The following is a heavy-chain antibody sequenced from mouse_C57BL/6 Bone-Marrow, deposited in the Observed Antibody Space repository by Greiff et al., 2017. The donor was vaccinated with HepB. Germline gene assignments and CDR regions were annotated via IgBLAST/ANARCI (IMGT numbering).Heavy chain of an antibody. CDR2: IRSKSNNYAT. CDR3: VRPIYYDYDGAMDY. D-gene: IGHD2-4*01. Sequence: EVHLVESGGGLVQPKGSLKLSCAASGFSFNTYAMNWVRQAPGKGLEWVARIRSKSNNYATYYADSVKDRFTISRDDSESMLYLQMNNLKTEDTAMYYCVRPIYYDYDGAMDYWGQGTSVTVSS. J-gene: IGHJ4*01. CDR1: GFSFNTYA. V-gene: IGHV10-1*01.